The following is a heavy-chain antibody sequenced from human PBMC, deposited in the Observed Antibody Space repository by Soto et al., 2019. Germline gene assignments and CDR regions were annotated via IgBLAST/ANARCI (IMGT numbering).Heavy chain of an antibody. D-gene: IGHD3-16*01. V-gene: IGHV3-49*03. J-gene: IGHJ4*02. Sequence: GGALRLSCTASGFTFGEYAMSWFRQAPGKGLEWVGFIRSKAYGGTTEYAASVKGRFTISRDDSKSIAYLQMNSLKTEDTAVYYCTRDGYVWGTIDYWGQGTLVTVSS. CDR3: TRDGYVWGTIDY. CDR2: IRSKAYGGTT. CDR1: GFTFGEYA.